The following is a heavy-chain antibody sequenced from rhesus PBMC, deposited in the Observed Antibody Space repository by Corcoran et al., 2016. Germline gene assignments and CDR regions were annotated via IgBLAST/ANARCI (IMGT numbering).Heavy chain of an antibody. Sequence: QLQLQESGPGLVKPSETLSLTCAVSGGSISSNYWSWIRQPPGKGLEWIGRISGSGWSTDYTPSLKSRVTMSTDTSKNRFSLKLSSGTAADTAVYYCARESSEYCSGIYCYGPDYWGQGVLVTVSS. V-gene: IGHV4-173*01. D-gene: IGHD2-27*01. CDR3: ARESSEYCSGIYCYGPDY. CDR2: ISGSGWST. J-gene: IGHJ4*01. CDR1: GGSISSNY.